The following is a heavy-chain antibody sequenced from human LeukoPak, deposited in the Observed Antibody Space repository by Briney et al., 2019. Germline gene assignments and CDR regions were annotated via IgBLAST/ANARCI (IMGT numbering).Heavy chain of an antibody. V-gene: IGHV7-4-1*02. J-gene: IGHJ4*02. CDR3: ARDRRTVGFDY. D-gene: IGHD4-23*01. CDR1: GYTFTPYS. Sequence: ASVKVSCKASGYTFTPYSINWVRQAPGQGLEWMGWINTNTGNPTYAQGFTGRFVFSLDTSVSTAYLQISSLKAEDTAVYYCARDRRTVGFDYWGQGTLVTVSS. CDR2: INTNTGNP.